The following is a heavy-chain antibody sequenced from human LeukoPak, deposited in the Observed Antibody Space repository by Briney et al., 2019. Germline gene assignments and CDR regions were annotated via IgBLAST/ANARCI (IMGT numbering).Heavy chain of an antibody. CDR3: AGQPITMVRGKLGAFDI. D-gene: IGHD3-10*01. J-gene: IGHJ3*02. CDR2: ISGSGGST. Sequence: PGGSLRLSCAASGFTFSSYAMSWVRQAPGKGLEWVSAISGSGGSTYYADSVKGRFTISRDNSKNTLYLQMNSLRAEDTAVYYCAGQPITMVRGKLGAFDIWGQGTMVTVSS. CDR1: GFTFSSYA. V-gene: IGHV3-23*01.